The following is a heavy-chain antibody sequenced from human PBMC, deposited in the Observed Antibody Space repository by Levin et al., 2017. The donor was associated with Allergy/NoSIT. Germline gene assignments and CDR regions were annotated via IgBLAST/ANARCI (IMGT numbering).Heavy chain of an antibody. CDR3: LFFGRVLS. V-gene: IGHV3-74*01. CDR1: FLPLLSFS. CDR2: IPLSWTDT. D-gene: IGHD3-16*01. Sequence: LSFPSSFLPLLSFSLPFFLHPPSPFLFFFSSIPLSWTDTVYADSVKGRFTISRDNAKNTMYLQMNNLRAEDTAIYYCLFFGRVLSRGQGTLVTVSS. J-gene: IGHJ4*02.